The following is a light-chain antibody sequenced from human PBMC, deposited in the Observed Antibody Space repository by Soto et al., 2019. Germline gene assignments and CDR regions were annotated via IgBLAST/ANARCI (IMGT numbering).Light chain of an antibody. J-gene: IGKJ4*01. CDR3: QQYYSTPLT. CDR1: QSVLYSSNNKNY. Sequence: DIVMTQSPHSLAVSLGERATINCKSSQSVLYSSNNKNYLAWYQQKPGQPPKLLIYWASTRESGVPDRFSGSGSGTDFTLPISSLQAEDVAVYYCQQYYSTPLTFGGGTKVEIK. CDR2: WAS. V-gene: IGKV4-1*01.